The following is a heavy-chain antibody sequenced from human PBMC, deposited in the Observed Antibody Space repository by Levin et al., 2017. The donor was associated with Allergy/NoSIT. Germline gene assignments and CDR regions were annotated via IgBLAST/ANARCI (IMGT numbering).Heavy chain of an antibody. J-gene: IGHJ3*02. V-gene: IGHV3-23*01. CDR2: ISGSGGST. CDR3: ASLDPIRLGELEGAFDI. D-gene: IGHD3-16*01. CDR1: GFTFSSYA. Sequence: GGSLRLSCAASGFTFSSYAMSWVRQAPGKGLEWVSAISGSGGSTYYADSVKGRFTISRDNSKNTLYLQMNSLRAEDTAVYYCASLDPIRLGELEGAFDIWGQGTMVTVSS.